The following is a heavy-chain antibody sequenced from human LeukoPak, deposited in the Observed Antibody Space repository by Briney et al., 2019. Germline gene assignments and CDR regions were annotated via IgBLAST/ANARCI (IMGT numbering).Heavy chain of an antibody. CDR3: ARHPYCSGGSCYLSFDY. J-gene: IGHJ4*02. D-gene: IGHD2-15*01. CDR2: IYYSGST. CDR1: GGSISSYY. V-gene: IGHV4-59*01. Sequence: PSETLSLTCTVSGGSISSYYWSWIRQPPGKGLEWIGYIYYSGSTNYNPSLKSRVTISVDTSKNQFSLKLSSVTAADTAVYYCARHPYCSGGSCYLSFDYWGQGTLVTVSS.